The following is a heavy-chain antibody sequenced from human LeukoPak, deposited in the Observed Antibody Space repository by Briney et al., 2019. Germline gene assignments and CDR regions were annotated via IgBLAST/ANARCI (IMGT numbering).Heavy chain of an antibody. CDR3: TTFPGAVAPEGNY. V-gene: IGHV3-73*01. CDR2: IRTKPNNYAT. D-gene: IGHD2-15*01. J-gene: IGHJ4*02. Sequence: GGSLRLSCAASGFTFSGAAIHWVRQASGKGLEWVGRIRTKPNNYATAYAASVQGRFTISRDDSKNTAYLQMSSLRTEDTALYYCTTFPGAVAPEGNYWGQGTLVSVSS. CDR1: GFTFSGAA.